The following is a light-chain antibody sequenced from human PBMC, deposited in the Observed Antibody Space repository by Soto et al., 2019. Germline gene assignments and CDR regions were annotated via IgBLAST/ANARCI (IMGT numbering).Light chain of an antibody. CDR2: GVS. J-gene: IGKJ2*01. CDR1: QSVNAGY. V-gene: IGKV3-20*01. CDR3: QVYGSSPRYT. Sequence: EIVLTQSAGTLSLSPGERATLTCRVSQSVNAGYLAWYQQKPGQAPRLLFYGVSNRAAGIPDRFSGSGSGTDFTLTISSLEPEDFAVYYCQVYGSSPRYTFGQGTKVDIK.